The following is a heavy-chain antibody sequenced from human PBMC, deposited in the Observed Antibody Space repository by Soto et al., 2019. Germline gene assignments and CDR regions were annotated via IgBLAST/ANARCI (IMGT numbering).Heavy chain of an antibody. J-gene: IGHJ6*02. CDR2: INHSGST. Sequence: LSLTCAVYGGSFSGYYWSWIRQPPGKGLEWIGEINHSGSTNYNPSLKSRVTISVDTSKNQFSLKLSSVTAADTAVYYCARAGAVFGLGDVWGQGTTVTVSS. D-gene: IGHD3-10*02. CDR1: GGSFSGYY. V-gene: IGHV4-34*01. CDR3: ARAGAVFGLGDV.